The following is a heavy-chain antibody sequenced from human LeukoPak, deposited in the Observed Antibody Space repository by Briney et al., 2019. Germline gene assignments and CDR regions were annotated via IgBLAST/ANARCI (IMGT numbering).Heavy chain of an antibody. CDR1: GGSISSNNYY. CDR3: ASSHYDFWSGYFDP. J-gene: IGHJ5*02. D-gene: IGHD3-3*01. Sequence: SETLSLTCTVSGGSISSNNYYWGWIRQPPGKGLEWIGSIHYSGSTYYNPSLKSRVTISIDTSKNQFSLKLSSVTAADTAVYYCASSHYDFWSGYFDPWGQGTLVTVSS. V-gene: IGHV4-39*07. CDR2: IHYSGST.